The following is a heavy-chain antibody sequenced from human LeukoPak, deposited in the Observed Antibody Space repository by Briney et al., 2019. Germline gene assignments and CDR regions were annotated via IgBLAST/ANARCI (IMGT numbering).Heavy chain of an antibody. J-gene: IGHJ1*01. D-gene: IGHD6-13*01. CDR2: IYHSGST. CDR1: GGSISSSNW. Sequence: SGTLSLTCAVSGGSISSSNWWSWVRQPPGKGLEWIGEIYHSGSTNYNPSLKSRVTISVDTSKNQFSLKLSSVTAADTAVYYCAGPSTRIAAATRRGFFQHWGQGTLVTVSS. V-gene: IGHV4-4*02. CDR3: AGPSTRIAAATRRGFFQH.